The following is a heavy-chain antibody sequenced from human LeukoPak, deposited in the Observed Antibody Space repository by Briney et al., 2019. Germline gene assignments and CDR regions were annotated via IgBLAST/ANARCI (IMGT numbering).Heavy chain of an antibody. V-gene: IGHV4-39*07. CDR2: IYYTGST. Sequence: SETLSLTCTVSGGSISSSTYYWGWIRQPPGKGLKWIGSIYYTGSTYYNPSLKSRVTMSIQTSKNQLFLNLISVTAADTALYYCARGFSTGWYFDPWGRGTQVTVSS. CDR3: ARGFSTGWYFDP. D-gene: IGHD6-19*01. J-gene: IGHJ2*01. CDR1: GGSISSSTYY.